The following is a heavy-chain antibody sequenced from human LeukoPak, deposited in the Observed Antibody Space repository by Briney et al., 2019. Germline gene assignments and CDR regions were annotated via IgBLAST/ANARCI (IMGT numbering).Heavy chain of an antibody. Sequence: GGSLRLSCSASGFTFSSYSMNWVRQAPGKGLEWVSYISSSSSTIYYADSVKGRFTISRDNAKNSLYLQMNSLRDEDTAVYYCARDTDYYYDSRGYGYWGQGTLVTVSS. CDR3: ARDTDYYYDSRGYGY. V-gene: IGHV3-48*02. D-gene: IGHD3-22*01. CDR2: ISSSSSTI. J-gene: IGHJ4*02. CDR1: GFTFSSYS.